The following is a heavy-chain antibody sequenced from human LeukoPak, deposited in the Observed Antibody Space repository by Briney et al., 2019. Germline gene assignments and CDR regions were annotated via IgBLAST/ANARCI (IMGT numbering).Heavy chain of an antibody. Sequence: KPSETLSLTCTVSGGSISSYYWSWIRQPPGKGLEWIGYIYYSGSTNYNPSLKSRVTISVDTSKNQFSLKLSSVTAADTAVYYCARGDMVRGVIITFGPVGYYFDYWGQGTLVTVSS. D-gene: IGHD3-10*01. CDR2: IYYSGST. V-gene: IGHV4-59*12. CDR3: ARGDMVRGVIITFGPVGYYFDY. J-gene: IGHJ4*02. CDR1: GGSISSYY.